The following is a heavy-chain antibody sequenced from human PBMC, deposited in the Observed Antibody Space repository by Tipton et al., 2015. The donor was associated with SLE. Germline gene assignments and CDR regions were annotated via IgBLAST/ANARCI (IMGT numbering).Heavy chain of an antibody. J-gene: IGHJ6*02. CDR3: ARGMLTWRGAIIGVDV. CDR1: GGSISSSSYY. Sequence: TLSLTCTVSGGSISSSSYYWGWIRQPPGKGLEWIGSIYYSGSTYYNPSLKSRVTISVDTSKNQFSLKLSPVTAADTAVYYCARGMLTWRGAIIGVDVWGQGP. V-gene: IGHV4-39*07. D-gene: IGHD2-8*01. CDR2: IYYSGST.